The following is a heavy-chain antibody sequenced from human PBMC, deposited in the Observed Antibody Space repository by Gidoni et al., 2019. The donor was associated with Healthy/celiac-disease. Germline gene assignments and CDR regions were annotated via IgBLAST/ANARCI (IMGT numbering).Heavy chain of an antibody. CDR2: IYSGGST. J-gene: IGHJ4*02. Sequence: EVQLVETGGGLIQPGGSLRLSCAASGFTVSSNYMSWVRQAPGKGLEWVSVIYSGGSTYYADSVKGRFTISRDNSKNTLYLQMNSLRAEDTAVYYCHYYDSSGYYETFFDYWGQGTLVTVSS. CDR1: GFTVSSNY. V-gene: IGHV3-53*02. CDR3: HYYDSSGYYETFFDY. D-gene: IGHD3-22*01.